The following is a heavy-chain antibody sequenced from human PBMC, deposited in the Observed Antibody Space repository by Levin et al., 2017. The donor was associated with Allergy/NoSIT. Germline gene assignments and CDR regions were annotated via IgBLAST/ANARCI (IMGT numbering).Heavy chain of an antibody. J-gene: IGHJ4*02. CDR1: GFTFKNYG. CDR2: ISYDGNNN. Sequence: GESLKISCAASGFTFKNYGMHWVRQVSGKGLEWMAFISYDGNNNYYPDSVKGRFTISRDNSKNTLDLQMNTLRAEDTAVYYCAREREMTNGGIDWGQGTLVTVSS. V-gene: IGHV3-30*03. D-gene: IGHD4-23*01. CDR3: AREREMTNGGID.